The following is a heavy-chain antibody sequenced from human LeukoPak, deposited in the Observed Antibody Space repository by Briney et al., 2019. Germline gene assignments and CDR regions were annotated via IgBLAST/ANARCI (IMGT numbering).Heavy chain of an antibody. CDR2: IIPILGIA. Sequence: GASVKVSCKASGGTFSSYAISWVRQAPGQGLEWMGRIIPILGIANYAQKFQGRVTITADKSTSTAYMELSSLRSEDTAVYYCARGDQSYWFDPWGQGTLVTVSS. CDR1: GGTFSSYA. J-gene: IGHJ5*02. D-gene: IGHD2-2*01. V-gene: IGHV1-69*04. CDR3: ARGDQSYWFDP.